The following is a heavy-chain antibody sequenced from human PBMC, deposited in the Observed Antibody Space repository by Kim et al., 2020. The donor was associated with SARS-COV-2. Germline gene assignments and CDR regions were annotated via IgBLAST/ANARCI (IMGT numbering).Heavy chain of an antibody. CDR1: GGSFSGYY. CDR3: AREGMDPYGRPRLPDY. J-gene: IGHJ4*02. Sequence: SETLSLTCAVYGGSFSGYYWSWIRQPPGKGLEWIGEINHSGSTNYNPSLKSRVTISVDTSKNQFSLKLSSVTDADTAVYYCAREGMDPYGRPRLPDYWGRGTLVTVSS. CDR2: INHSGST. V-gene: IGHV4-34*01. D-gene: IGHD4-17*01.